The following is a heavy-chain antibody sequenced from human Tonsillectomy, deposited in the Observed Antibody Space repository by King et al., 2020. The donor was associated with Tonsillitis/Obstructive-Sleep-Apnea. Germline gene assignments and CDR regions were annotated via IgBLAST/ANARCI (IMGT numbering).Heavy chain of an antibody. Sequence: QLVQSGAEVKKPGESLKISCKGSGYSFTSYWIGWVRQMPGKGLEWMGIIYPGDSDTRYSPSFQGQVTISADKSISTAYLQWSSLKASDTAMYYCARPPRDFWSGYPMGEDWFDPWGQGTLVTVSS. CDR2: IYPGDSDT. CDR3: ARPPRDFWSGYPMGEDWFDP. D-gene: IGHD3-3*01. CDR1: GYSFTSYW. V-gene: IGHV5-51*01. J-gene: IGHJ5*02.